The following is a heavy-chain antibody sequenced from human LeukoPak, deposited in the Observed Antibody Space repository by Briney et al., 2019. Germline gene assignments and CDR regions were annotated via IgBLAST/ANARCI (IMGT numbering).Heavy chain of an antibody. Sequence: ASVTVSFKASGYTFTVYYMHWVRQAPGQGLEWMGWINPNSGGTNYAQKFQGRVTMTRDTPISTAYMELSRLRSDDTAVYYCARSRATERGYSYGYWGQGTLVTVSS. V-gene: IGHV1-2*02. CDR1: GYTFTVYY. J-gene: IGHJ4*02. D-gene: IGHD5-18*01. CDR2: INPNSGGT. CDR3: ARSRATERGYSYGY.